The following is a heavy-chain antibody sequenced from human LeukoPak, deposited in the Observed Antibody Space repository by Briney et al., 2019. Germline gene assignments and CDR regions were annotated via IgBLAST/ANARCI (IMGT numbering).Heavy chain of an antibody. J-gene: IGHJ2*01. V-gene: IGHV1-46*01. CDR3: ARTDYGDYRWYFDL. D-gene: IGHD4-17*01. CDR2: INPSGGNT. Sequence: ASVKVSCKASGYTFTNYYMHWVRQAPGQGLEWMGKINPSGGNTSYAQKFQGRVTMTRDTSTSTVYMELSSLRSEDTAVYYCARTDYGDYRWYFDLWGRGTLVTVSS. CDR1: GYTFTNYY.